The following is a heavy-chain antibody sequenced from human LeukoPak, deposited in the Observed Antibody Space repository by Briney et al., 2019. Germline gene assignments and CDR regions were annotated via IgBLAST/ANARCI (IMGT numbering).Heavy chain of an antibody. CDR1: GGSISSSSYY. CDR2: IYYTGTT. J-gene: IGHJ4*02. D-gene: IGHD6-13*01. CDR3: AREEYSSDWYGHDS. Sequence: ASETLSLTCTVSGGSISSSSYYWGWIRQPPGKGLEWIGSIYYTGTTFDNPSLKSRVTLSVDTSKNQFSLRLTSVTAADTAFYYCAREEYSSDWYGHDSWGQGTLVTVSS. V-gene: IGHV4-39*07.